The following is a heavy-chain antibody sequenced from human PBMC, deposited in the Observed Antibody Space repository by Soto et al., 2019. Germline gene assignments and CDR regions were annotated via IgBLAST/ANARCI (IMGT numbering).Heavy chain of an antibody. V-gene: IGHV4-39*01. CDR2: MFYGVST. CDR3: ARLPSRHLVDY. CDR1: GSSINSSGYY. Sequence: SEPLSPTSTVSGSSINSSGYYWGWIRQPPGKGLEWIGSMFYGVSTYYNPSRKSRVTVSVDTSKNQFSLNLRSVTAADTAVYYCARLPSRHLVDYWGQGTLVTVSS. D-gene: IGHD3-3*02. J-gene: IGHJ4*02.